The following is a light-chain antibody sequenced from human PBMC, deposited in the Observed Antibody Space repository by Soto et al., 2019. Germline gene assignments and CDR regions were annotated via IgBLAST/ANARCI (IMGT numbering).Light chain of an antibody. CDR2: TAS. J-gene: IGKJ5*01. V-gene: IGKV1-9*01. CDR1: QGISSY. CDR3: QQRNSYPVT. Sequence: DIQLTQSPSFLSASVGDRVTITCRASQGISSYLAWYQQKPGKAPKLLIHTASTLQSGVPSRFSGSGSGTEFTLTINSLQPEDYATDYCQQRNSYPVTFGQGTRLDIK.